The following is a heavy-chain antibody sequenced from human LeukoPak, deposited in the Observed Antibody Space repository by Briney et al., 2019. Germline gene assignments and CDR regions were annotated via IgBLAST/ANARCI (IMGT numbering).Heavy chain of an antibody. CDR2: IYSGGST. V-gene: IGHV3-66*01. Sequence: GGSLRLSCAASGFTVSSNYMSWVRQAPGKGLEWVSSIYSGGSTYYTDSVKGRFTISRDNSKNTLYLQMNSLRAEDTAVYYCARDLAGYNSLDYWGQGTLVTVSS. CDR3: ARDLAGYNSLDY. J-gene: IGHJ4*02. D-gene: IGHD5-24*01. CDR1: GFTVSSNY.